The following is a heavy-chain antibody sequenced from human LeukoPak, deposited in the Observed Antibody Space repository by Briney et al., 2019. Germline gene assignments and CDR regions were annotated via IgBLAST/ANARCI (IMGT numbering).Heavy chain of an antibody. Sequence: PGGSLRLSCAASRFTFSSYWMSWVRQAPGKGLEWVANIKQDGSEKYYVNSVKGRFTISRDNAKNSLYLQMNSLRAEDTAIYYCARDGELGSPADAFDIWGQGTMVTVSS. CDR2: IKQDGSEK. D-gene: IGHD1-26*01. V-gene: IGHV3-7*01. CDR1: RFTFSSYW. CDR3: ARDGELGSPADAFDI. J-gene: IGHJ3*02.